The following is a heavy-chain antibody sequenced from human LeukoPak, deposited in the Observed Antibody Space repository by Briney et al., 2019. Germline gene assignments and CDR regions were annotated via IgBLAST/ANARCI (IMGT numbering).Heavy chain of an antibody. D-gene: IGHD4-17*01. CDR1: GYTFTSYG. CDR3: ARNMRANYGDYGVDY. V-gene: IGHV1-18*04. J-gene: IGHJ4*02. Sequence: ASVKVSCKASGYTFTSYGISWVRQAPGQGLGWGGWISAYNGNTNYAQKLQGRVTMTTDTSTSTAYMELRSLRSDDTAVYYCARNMRANYGDYGVDYWGQGTLVTVSS. CDR2: ISAYNGNT.